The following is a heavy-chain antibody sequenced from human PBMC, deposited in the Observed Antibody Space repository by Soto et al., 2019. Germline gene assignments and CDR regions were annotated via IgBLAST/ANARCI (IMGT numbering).Heavy chain of an antibody. CDR1: GFTFSGSA. V-gene: IGHV3-73*01. Sequence: GGSLRLSCAASGFTFSGSAMHWVRQASGKGLEWVGRIRSKANSYATAYAASVKGRFTISRDDSKNTAYLQMNSLKTEDTAVYYCATVSYDSSGLDYWGQGTLVTVSS. J-gene: IGHJ4*02. CDR3: ATVSYDSSGLDY. CDR2: IRSKANSYAT. D-gene: IGHD3-22*01.